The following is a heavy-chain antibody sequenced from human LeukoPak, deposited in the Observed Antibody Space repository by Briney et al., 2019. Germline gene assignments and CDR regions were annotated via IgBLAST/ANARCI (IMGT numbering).Heavy chain of an antibody. Sequence: GESLQISCKGSGYIFSNYWINWVRQMPGKGLEWMGRIDPSDSYTNYSPSFQGHVTISADKSVTTAYLQWSSLKASDTAMYYCARHFRGAVATYYFDYWGQGTLVTVSS. V-gene: IGHV5-10-1*01. D-gene: IGHD6-19*01. J-gene: IGHJ4*02. CDR3: ARHFRGAVATYYFDY. CDR1: GYIFSNYW. CDR2: IDPSDSYT.